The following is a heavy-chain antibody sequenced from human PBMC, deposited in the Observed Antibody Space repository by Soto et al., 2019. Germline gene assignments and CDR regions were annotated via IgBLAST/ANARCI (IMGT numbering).Heavy chain of an antibody. Sequence: QITLKESGPTLVRPTQTLTLTCSFSGFSLNTYGVGVGWIRQPPGKALEWLALAYWNDDKRYSPSLKSRLTITKDTSKNQVVLTVTNVDLPDTGTYYCAHGVGRDWDSWGQGTLVTVSS. CDR1: GFSLNTYGVG. J-gene: IGHJ4*02. D-gene: IGHD1-26*01. CDR3: AHGVGRDWDS. V-gene: IGHV2-5*01. CDR2: AYWNDDK.